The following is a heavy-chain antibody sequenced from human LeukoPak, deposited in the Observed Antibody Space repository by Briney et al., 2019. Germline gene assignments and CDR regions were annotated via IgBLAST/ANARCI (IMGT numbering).Heavy chain of an antibody. Sequence: SETLSLTCAVYGGSFRGYYWSWIRQPPGKGLEWIGEINHSGSTNYNPSLKSRVTISLDTSMKKFSLKLSSVTAADTAVYYCASTERCSTTCPLDYWGQGTLVTVSS. CDR3: ASTERCSTTCPLDY. V-gene: IGHV4-34*01. CDR2: INHSGST. J-gene: IGHJ4*02. CDR1: GGSFRGYY. D-gene: IGHD2-2*01.